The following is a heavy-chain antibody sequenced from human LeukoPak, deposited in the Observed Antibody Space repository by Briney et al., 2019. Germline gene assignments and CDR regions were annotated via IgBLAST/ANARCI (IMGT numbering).Heavy chain of an antibody. J-gene: IGHJ4*02. Sequence: GESLKISCKGSGYSFTSYWIGWVRQMPGKGLEWMGIIYPGDSDTRYSPSFQGQVTISADKSISTAYLQWSSLKASDTAMYYCARQALRVPAATRRGLDKHFDYWGQGTLVTVSS. V-gene: IGHV5-51*01. CDR2: IYPGDSDT. D-gene: IGHD2-2*01. CDR3: ARQALRVPAATRRGLDKHFDY. CDR1: GYSFTSYW.